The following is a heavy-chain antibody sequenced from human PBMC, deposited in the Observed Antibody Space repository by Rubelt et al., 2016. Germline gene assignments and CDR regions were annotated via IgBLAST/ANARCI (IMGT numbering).Heavy chain of an antibody. CDR3: ARHTMEDTAMPEPEMGFDP. CDR2: IYYSGST. CDR1: GGSISSYY. Sequence: QLQLQESGPGLVKPSETLSLTCTVSGGSISSYYWSWIRQPPGKGLEWIGYIYYSGSTNYNPSLKSRVTLAVDTSKNQFSLKLSAVTAADTAVYYCARHTMEDTAMPEPEMGFDPWGQGTLVTVSS. D-gene: IGHD5-18*01. J-gene: IGHJ5*02. V-gene: IGHV4-59*08.